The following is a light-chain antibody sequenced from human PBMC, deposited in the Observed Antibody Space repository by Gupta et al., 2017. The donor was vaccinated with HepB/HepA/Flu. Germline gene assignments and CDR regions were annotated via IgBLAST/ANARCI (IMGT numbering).Light chain of an antibody. V-gene: IGLV10-54*04. CDR3: SAWDINLSGGV. CDR2: RNN. J-gene: IGLJ3*02. CDR1: TNDVANQG. Sequence: QAGLTQPPSVSKALGQTATLTCSGNTNDVANQGAAWLQQHQGHPPRLLADRNNNRPSGISERFAASRSGNAAFLTITGLQPDDEADYYGSAWDINLSGGVLGGGTRVTV.